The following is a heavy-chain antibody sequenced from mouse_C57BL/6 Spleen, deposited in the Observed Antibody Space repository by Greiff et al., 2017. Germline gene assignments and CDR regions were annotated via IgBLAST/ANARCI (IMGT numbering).Heavy chain of an antibody. J-gene: IGHJ2*01. V-gene: IGHV1-53*01. Sequence: QVQLQQPGPELVKPGASVKLSCKASGYTFTSYWMHWVKQRPGQGLEWIGNINPSNGGTNYNEKFKSKATLTVDKSSSTAYMQLSSLTSEDSAVYYCAREGGRGDYFDYWGQGTTLTVSS. CDR3: AREGGRGDYFDY. CDR1: GYTFTSYW. D-gene: IGHD3-3*01. CDR2: INPSNGGT.